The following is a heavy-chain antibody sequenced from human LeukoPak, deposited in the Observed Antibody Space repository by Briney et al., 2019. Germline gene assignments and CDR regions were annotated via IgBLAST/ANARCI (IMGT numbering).Heavy chain of an antibody. CDR2: VSSDGIYK. Sequence: GGSLRLSCAASGFTFSTYGMHWVRQAPGKGPEWVAVVSSDGIYKYYADSVKGRFSISRDNSKNTLSLQMNSLREEDTAVYYCAKDHFVPRPLLNEPLASWGQGTLVTVSS. V-gene: IGHV3-30*18. D-gene: IGHD2-2*01. CDR1: GFTFSTYG. CDR3: AKDHFVPRPLLNEPLAS. J-gene: IGHJ5*02.